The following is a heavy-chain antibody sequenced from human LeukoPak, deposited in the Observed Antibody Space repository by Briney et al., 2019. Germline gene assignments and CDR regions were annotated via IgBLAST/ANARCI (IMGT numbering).Heavy chain of an antibody. CDR3: VRRQGPGLLDY. J-gene: IGHJ4*02. CDR2: INTDGSST. CDR1: GYTFSSYW. Sequence: PGGSLRLSCAASGYTFSSYWMYWVRQVPGEGLECVSRINTDGSSTTYGESVKGRFTMSRDNAKNTLYLQMNSLRAEDAAEYYCVRRQGPGLLDYWGQGTPVTVSS. V-gene: IGHV3-74*01.